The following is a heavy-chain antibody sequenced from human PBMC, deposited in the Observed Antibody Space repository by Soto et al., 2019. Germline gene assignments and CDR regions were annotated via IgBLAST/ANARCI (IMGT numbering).Heavy chain of an antibody. CDR3: ARAGGTTVAGLWHFDS. J-gene: IGHJ4*02. CDR1: GFTFNTYS. D-gene: IGHD4-17*01. Sequence: GGSLRLSCEASGFTFNTYSMHWVRQPPGKGLEWLAAIWYDGTQKYYADSVKGRFIISRDNSKKTLYLEMNSLRAEDTAVYYCARAGGTTVAGLWHFDSWGQGTLVTVSS. CDR2: IWYDGTQK. V-gene: IGHV3-33*01.